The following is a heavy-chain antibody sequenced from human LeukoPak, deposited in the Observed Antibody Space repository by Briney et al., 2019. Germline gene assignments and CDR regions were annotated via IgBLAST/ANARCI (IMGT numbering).Heavy chain of an antibody. CDR3: ATSGSPYYYDSRESESLAY. CDR1: GYTLTGLS. D-gene: IGHD3-22*01. J-gene: IGHJ4*02. V-gene: IGHV1-24*01. CDR2: FDPEDGET. Sequence: ASVKVSCKVSGYTLTGLSMHWVRQAPGKGLEWMGGFDPEDGETIYAQKFQGRVTMTEDTSTDTAYMELSSLRSEDTAVYYCATSGSPYYYDSRESESLAYWGQGTLVTVSS.